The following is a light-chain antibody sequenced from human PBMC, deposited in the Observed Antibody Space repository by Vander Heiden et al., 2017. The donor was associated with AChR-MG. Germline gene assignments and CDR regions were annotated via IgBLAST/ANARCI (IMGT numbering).Light chain of an antibody. Sequence: SYELTQPPSVSVSPGQTARHTCSADALAVHYGHWYQQKAGQAPGLVIYKDNERPSGIPERFSGSSSGTEVTLTISGVQAEDEADYYCQSTDSSGTNWVFGGGTKVTVV. V-gene: IGLV3-25*03. CDR1: ALAVHY. J-gene: IGLJ3*02. CDR2: KDN. CDR3: QSTDSSGTNWV.